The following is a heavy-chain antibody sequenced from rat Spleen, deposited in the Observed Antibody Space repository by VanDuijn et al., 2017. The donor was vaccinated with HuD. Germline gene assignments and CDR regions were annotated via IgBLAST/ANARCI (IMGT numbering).Heavy chain of an antibody. CDR1: GFSLSNYG. V-gene: IGHV2-13*01. D-gene: IGHD1-12*02. CDR2: IWGDGNS. Sequence: QVQLKESGPGLVQPSQTLSLTCTVSGFSLSNYGVIWVRQPPGKGLDWMGVIWGDGNSNFNSALKSRLSISRDTSKSQVFLKMNSLQTEDTAIYFCTRHYYDGSYYHGTFDYWGQGVMVTVSS. J-gene: IGHJ2*01. CDR3: TRHYYDGSYYHGTFDY.